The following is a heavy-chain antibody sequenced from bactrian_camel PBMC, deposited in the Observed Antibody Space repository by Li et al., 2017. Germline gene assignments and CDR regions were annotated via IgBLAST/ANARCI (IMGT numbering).Heavy chain of an antibody. CDR2: IRKSGGET. CDR1: ADALMY. J-gene: IGHJ4*01. V-gene: IGHV3-3*01. Sequence: HVQLVESGGGSAQAGGSLRLSCSASADALMYMAWFRQAPGRAPAEREVIAAIRKSGGETWYHDSVKGRFTISRDNAKSTVYLQMNSLKREDTAVYYCATEGVLQGLDYWGQGTQVTVS. CDR3: ATEGVLQGLDY. D-gene: IGHD3*01.